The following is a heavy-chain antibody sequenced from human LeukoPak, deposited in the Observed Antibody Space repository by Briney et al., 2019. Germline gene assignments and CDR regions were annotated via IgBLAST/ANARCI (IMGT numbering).Heavy chain of an antibody. D-gene: IGHD6-13*01. Sequence: ASVKVSRKASGYTFTSYAMNWVRQAPGQGLEWMGWINTNTGNPTYAQGFTGRFVFSLDTSVSTAYLQISSLKAEDTAVYYCARGTSLEYSSSWYAYWGQGTLVTVSS. J-gene: IGHJ4*02. CDR1: GYTFTSYA. CDR3: ARGTSLEYSSSWYAY. V-gene: IGHV7-4-1*02. CDR2: INTNTGNP.